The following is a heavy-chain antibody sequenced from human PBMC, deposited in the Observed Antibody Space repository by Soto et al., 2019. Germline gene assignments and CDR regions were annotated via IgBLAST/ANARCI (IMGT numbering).Heavy chain of an antibody. CDR1: EYTFTSYD. J-gene: IGHJ5*02. V-gene: IGHV1-3*01. CDR2: INAGNGNT. Sequence: ASVKVSCKASEYTFTSYDIHWVRQAPGQRLEWMGRINAGNGNTKYSQKFQDRVIFTRDTSATTAYMELSSLNSEDTAVYYCARANYCGGGAFCFRWFDPWGQGTLVTFSS. D-gene: IGHD2-21*01. CDR3: ARANYCGGGAFCFRWFDP.